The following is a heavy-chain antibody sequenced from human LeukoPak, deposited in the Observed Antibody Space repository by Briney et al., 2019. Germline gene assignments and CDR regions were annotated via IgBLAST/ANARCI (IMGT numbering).Heavy chain of an antibody. CDR2: ISYDGSNK. CDR3: AKGLGYCSGGSCSEVDY. Sequence: PGGSLRLSCAASGFTFSSYGMHWVRQAPGKGLEWVAVISYDGSNKYYADSVKGRFTISRDNSKNTLYLQMNSLRAEDMAVYYCAKGLGYCSGGSCSEVDYWGQGTLVTVSS. CDR1: GFTFSSYG. J-gene: IGHJ4*02. V-gene: IGHV3-30*18. D-gene: IGHD2-15*01.